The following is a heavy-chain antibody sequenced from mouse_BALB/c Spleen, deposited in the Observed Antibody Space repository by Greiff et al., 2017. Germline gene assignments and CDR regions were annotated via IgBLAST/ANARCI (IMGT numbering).Heavy chain of an antibody. Sequence: EVNVVESGGGLVKPGGSLKLSCAASGFTFSSYAMSWVRQTPEKRLEWVATISSGGSYTYYPDSVKGRFTISRDNAKNTLYLQMSSLRSEDTAMYYCARHTGDYDYDVRDYYAMDYWGQGTSVTVSS. D-gene: IGHD2-4*01. CDR3: ARHTGDYDYDVRDYYAMDY. V-gene: IGHV5-9-3*01. J-gene: IGHJ4*01. CDR2: ISSGGSYT. CDR1: GFTFSSYA.